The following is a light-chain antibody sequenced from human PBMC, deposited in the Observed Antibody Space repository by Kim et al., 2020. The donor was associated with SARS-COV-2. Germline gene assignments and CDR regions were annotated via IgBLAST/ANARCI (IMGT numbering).Light chain of an antibody. CDR2: AAS. Sequence: DIQMTQSPSSLSASIGDRVTITCRASQSISKYVNWYQQRPGTAPKLLIRAASSLQSGVPSRFSGSGSGTDFTLTISSLQPKDFAAYYCQQSYSTPLNTFGPGTKVDIK. CDR1: QSISKY. J-gene: IGKJ3*01. CDR3: QQSYSTPLNT. V-gene: IGKV1-39*01.